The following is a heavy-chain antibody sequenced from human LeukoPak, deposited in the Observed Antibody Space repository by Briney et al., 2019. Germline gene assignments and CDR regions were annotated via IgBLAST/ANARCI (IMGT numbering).Heavy chain of an antibody. CDR1: GFTFSSYS. CDR3: ARGSSKERYYYDSSGYYYFDY. J-gene: IGHJ4*02. Sequence: PGGSLRLSCAAFGFTFSSYSMNWVRQAPGKGLEWVSSISSSSSYIYYADSVKGRFTISRDNAKNSLYLQMNSLRAEDTAVYYCARGSSKERYYYDSSGYYYFDYWGQGTLVTVSS. V-gene: IGHV3-21*01. CDR2: ISSSSSYI. D-gene: IGHD3-22*01.